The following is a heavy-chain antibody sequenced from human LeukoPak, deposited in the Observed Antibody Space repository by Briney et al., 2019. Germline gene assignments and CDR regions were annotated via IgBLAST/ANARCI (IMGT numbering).Heavy chain of an antibody. D-gene: IGHD3-22*01. CDR1: GFSFSNYA. Sequence: GGSLRLSSAASGFSFSNYAMSWIRQAPGKGLEWVSAISGRGANTYYADSVKGRFTISRDNSKNTLYMQMNILRAEDAAVYYCAKGIVVVISGNAFDIWGQGTMVTVSS. V-gene: IGHV3-23*01. CDR2: ISGRGANT. J-gene: IGHJ3*02. CDR3: AKGIVVVISGNAFDI.